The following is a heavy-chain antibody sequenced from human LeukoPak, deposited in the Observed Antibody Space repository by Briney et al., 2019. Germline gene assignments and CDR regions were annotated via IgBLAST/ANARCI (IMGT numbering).Heavy chain of an antibody. V-gene: IGHV3-74*01. D-gene: IGHD5-24*01. Sequence: GGSLRLSCAASGFTFSSNWMHWVRQAPGKGLVWVSRINSDGSSTNYADSVKGRFTISRDNAKNTLYLQMNSLRAEDTAVYYCARGGRDGYNSPNYWGQGTLVTVSS. CDR1: GFTFSSNW. CDR2: INSDGSST. J-gene: IGHJ4*02. CDR3: ARGGRDGYNSPNY.